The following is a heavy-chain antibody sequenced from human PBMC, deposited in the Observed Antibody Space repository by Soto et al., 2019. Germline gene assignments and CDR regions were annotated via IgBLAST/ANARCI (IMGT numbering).Heavy chain of an antibody. Sequence: ASVKVSCKASGYTFTSYYMHWVRQAPGKGLEWMGGFNPEGGETSYAQKFQGRVTMTEDTSTDTAYMELSSLRSEDTAVYYCASRTVAVTSYYFDYWGQGTLVTVSS. J-gene: IGHJ4*02. CDR1: GYTFTSYY. CDR2: FNPEGGET. V-gene: IGHV1-24*01. CDR3: ASRTVAVTSYYFDY. D-gene: IGHD6-19*01.